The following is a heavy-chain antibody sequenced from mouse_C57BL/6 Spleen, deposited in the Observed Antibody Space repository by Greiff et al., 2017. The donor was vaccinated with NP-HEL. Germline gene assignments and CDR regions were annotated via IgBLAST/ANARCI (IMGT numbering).Heavy chain of an antibody. CDR2: IHPSDSDT. D-gene: IGHD4-1*01. J-gene: IGHJ2*01. CDR3: AISLDLTGTGCFDY. CDR1: GYTFTSYW. V-gene: IGHV1-74*01. Sequence: QVQLQQPGAELVKPGASVKVSCKASGYTFTSYWMHWVKQRPGQGLEWIGRIHPSDSDTNYNQKFKGKATLTVDKSSSTAYMQLSSLTSEDSAVYYCAISLDLTGTGCFDYWGQGTTLTVSS.